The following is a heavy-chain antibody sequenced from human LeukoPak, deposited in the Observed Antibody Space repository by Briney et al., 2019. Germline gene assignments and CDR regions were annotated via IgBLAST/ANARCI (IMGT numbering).Heavy chain of an antibody. CDR3: AKSVGSWDYGYFDY. Sequence: SGGSLRLSYAASGFTFSSYAISWVRQAPGKGQEWVSTISGSGGSTYYAVSVKGRFTISRDNSKNTLYLQMNSLRAEDTAVYYCAKSVGSWDYGYFDYWGQGTLVTVSS. J-gene: IGHJ4*02. CDR2: ISGSGGST. V-gene: IGHV3-23*01. D-gene: IGHD4/OR15-4a*01. CDR1: GFTFSSYA.